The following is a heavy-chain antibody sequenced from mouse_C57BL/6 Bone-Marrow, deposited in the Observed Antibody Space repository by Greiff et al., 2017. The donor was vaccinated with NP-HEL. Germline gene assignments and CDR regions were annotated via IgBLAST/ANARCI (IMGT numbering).Heavy chain of an antibody. Sequence: QVQLQQSGAELVKPGASVKVSCKASGYTFTSYWMHWVKQRPGQGLAWIGRIHPSDSDTNSHQKFKGKATLTVDKSSRTAYTQRSSLTSEDPAVYYCAKGIGNFIYWGQGTTLTVSS. CDR2: IHPSDSDT. CDR3: AKGIGNFIY. D-gene: IGHD2-1*01. CDR1: GYTFTSYW. J-gene: IGHJ2*01. V-gene: IGHV1-74*01.